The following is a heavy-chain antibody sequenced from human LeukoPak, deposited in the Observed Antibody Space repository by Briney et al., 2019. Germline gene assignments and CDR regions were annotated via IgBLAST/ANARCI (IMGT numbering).Heavy chain of an antibody. V-gene: IGHV3-30*04. J-gene: IGHJ4*02. D-gene: IGHD3-3*01. CDR2: ISYDGSNK. CDR1: GFTFSSYA. CDR3: ARDLSLEFDY. Sequence: GRSLRLSCAASGFTFSSYAMHWVRQAPGKGLEWVAVISYDGSNKYYADSVKGRFTISRDNSKTTLYLQMNSLRAEDTAVYYCARDLSLEFDYWGQGTLVTVSS.